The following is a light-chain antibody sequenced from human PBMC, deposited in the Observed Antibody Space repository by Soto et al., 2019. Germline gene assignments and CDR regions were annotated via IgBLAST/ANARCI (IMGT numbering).Light chain of an antibody. CDR3: EQYGRSPWT. J-gene: IGKJ1*01. CDR1: QTIISSY. CDR2: GAS. Sequence: EVVLTQSPGTLSLSPGETVTLSCRASQTIISSYLAWYQQKPGQAPRLLIYGASSRATGIPDRFSGSGSGTDFTLTISGLELEDSAVYYCEQYGRSPWTFGQGNKV. V-gene: IGKV3-20*01.